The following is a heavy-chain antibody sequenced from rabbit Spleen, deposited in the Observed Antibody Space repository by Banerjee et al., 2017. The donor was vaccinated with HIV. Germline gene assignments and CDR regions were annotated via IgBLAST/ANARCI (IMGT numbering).Heavy chain of an antibody. CDR2: IAGSSSGFT. Sequence: QEQLVESGGGLVKPEGSLKLSCTASGFSFSNKAVMCWVRQAPGKGLEWIACIAGSSSGFTYSATWAKGRFTCSKTSSTTVTLQVTSLTAADTATYFCARGSAAMTMVITGYYLSLWGQGTLVTVS. D-gene: IGHD2-1*01. CDR3: ARGSAAMTMVITGYYLSL. V-gene: IGHV1S45*01. J-gene: IGHJ4*01. CDR1: GFSFSNKAV.